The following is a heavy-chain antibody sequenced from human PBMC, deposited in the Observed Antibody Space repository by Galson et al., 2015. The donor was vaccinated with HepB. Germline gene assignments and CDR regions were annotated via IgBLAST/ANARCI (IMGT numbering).Heavy chain of an antibody. CDR2: ISSGTGT. Sequence: SLRLSCATSGFIGRGHHMRWVRQAPGKGLEWVPGISSGTGTYYAAPVKGSFIISRDKSKNTLYLQMNSLRVEDTAVYYCSRESSGYYDYYFYYGEDVWGQGTTVTVSS. V-gene: IGHV3-66*01. D-gene: IGHD3-22*01. CDR1: GFIGRGHH. CDR3: SRESSGYYDYYFYYGEDV. J-gene: IGHJ6*02.